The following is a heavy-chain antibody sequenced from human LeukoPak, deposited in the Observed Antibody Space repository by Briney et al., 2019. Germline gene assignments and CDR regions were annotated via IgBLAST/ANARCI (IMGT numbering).Heavy chain of an antibody. CDR3: ARETSEAFPI. V-gene: IGHV3-21*01. Sequence: KSGGSLRLSCAASGFTFSSHSMNWVRQAPGEGLEWVSSIGSSSSSIYYADSVEGRFTISRDNAKNSLYLQMNSLRGEDTAVYYCARETSEAFPIWGQGTMVTVSS. J-gene: IGHJ3*02. CDR2: IGSSSSSI. CDR1: GFTFSSHS.